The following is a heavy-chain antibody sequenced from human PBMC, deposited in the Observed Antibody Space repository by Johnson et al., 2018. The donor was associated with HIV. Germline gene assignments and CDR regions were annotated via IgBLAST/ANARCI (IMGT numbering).Heavy chain of an antibody. CDR2: ISYDGSNK. J-gene: IGHJ3*02. CDR3: ARDSASGQQLVNSDAFDS. D-gene: IGHD6-13*01. CDR1: GFTFSSYA. V-gene: IGHV3-30*04. Sequence: QVQLVESGGGVVQPGRSLRLSCAASGFTFSSYAMHWVRQAPGKGLEWVAVISYDGSNKYYADSVKGRFTISRDNSKNTLYVKMNSLGAEDTAVYYCARDSASGQQLVNSDAFDSWGQGTMVTVSS.